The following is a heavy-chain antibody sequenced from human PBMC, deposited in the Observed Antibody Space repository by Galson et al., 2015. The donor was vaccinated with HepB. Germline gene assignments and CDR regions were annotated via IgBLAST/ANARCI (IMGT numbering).Heavy chain of an antibody. Sequence: SVKVSCKASGYTFTGYYIHWVRQAPGQGLEWMGRINPNNGGTNFAQKFQGRVTMTWDTSISTAYMELSRLRSDDTAVYYCTRAPLYCSRTSCYAALFDYWGQGTLVTVSP. CDR3: TRAPLYCSRTSCYAALFDY. CDR2: INPNNGGT. J-gene: IGHJ4*02. D-gene: IGHD2-2*01. CDR1: GYTFTGYY. V-gene: IGHV1-2*06.